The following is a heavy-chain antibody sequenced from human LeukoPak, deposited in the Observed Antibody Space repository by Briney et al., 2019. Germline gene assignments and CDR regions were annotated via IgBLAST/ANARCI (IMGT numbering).Heavy chain of an antibody. CDR2: ISGSGGST. J-gene: IGHJ4*02. D-gene: IGHD5-18*01. CDR1: GFTFSSYA. V-gene: IGHV3-23*01. Sequence: PGGSLRLSCAAAGFTFSSYAMSWVRQAPGKGLEWVSAISGSGGSTYYADSVKGRFTISRDNSKNTLYLQMNSLRAEDTAVYYCAKAETGYSYGFDYWGQGTLVTVSS. CDR3: AKAETGYSYGFDY.